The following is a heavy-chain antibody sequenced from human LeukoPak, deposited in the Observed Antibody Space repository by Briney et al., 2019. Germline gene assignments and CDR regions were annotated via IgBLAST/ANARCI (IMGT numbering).Heavy chain of an antibody. CDR1: GFTFSSYA. CDR3: TKVLDGTGYWNYYFDS. D-gene: IGHD3-22*01. J-gene: IGHJ4*02. CDR2: ISGSGEST. Sequence: GGSLRLSCAASGFTFSSYAMSWVRQAPGKGLEWVSGISGSGESTYYADSVKGRFTISRDNSKNTLYLQMNSLRAEDTAVYYCTKVLDGTGYWNYYFDSWGQGTLVTVSS. V-gene: IGHV3-23*01.